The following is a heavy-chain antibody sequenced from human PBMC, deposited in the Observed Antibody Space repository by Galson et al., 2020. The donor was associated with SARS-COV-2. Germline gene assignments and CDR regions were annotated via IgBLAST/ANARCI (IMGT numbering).Heavy chain of an antibody. Sequence: GESLKIYCAASGFTFSSYGMHWVRQVPGKGLVWVSRIKSDGITTTYADSVKGRFTISRDNAKNTLYLQMNSLRAEETAVYYCASRGVVVPDTSFDYWGRGTLVTVSS. D-gene: IGHD3-22*01. CDR2: IKSDGITT. J-gene: IGHJ4*02. CDR1: GFTFSSYG. CDR3: ASRGVVVPDTSFDY. V-gene: IGHV3-74*01.